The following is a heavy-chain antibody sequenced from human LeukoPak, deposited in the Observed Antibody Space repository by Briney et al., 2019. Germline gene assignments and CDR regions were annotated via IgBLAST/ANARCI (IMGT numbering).Heavy chain of an antibody. D-gene: IGHD6-19*01. J-gene: IGHJ5*02. V-gene: IGHV1-69*05. CDR3: ARASSSGWYANWFDP. CDR2: IIPIFVTA. Sequence: ASVKVSCKASRGTFSSYAISWVRQAPGQGLEWMGGIIPIFVTANYAQKFQGRVTITTDESTSTAYMELSSLRSEDTAVYYCARASSSGWYANWFDPWGQGTLVTVSS. CDR1: RGTFSSYA.